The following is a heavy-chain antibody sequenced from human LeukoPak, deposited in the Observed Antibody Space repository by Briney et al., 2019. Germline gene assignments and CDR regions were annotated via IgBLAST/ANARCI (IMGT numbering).Heavy chain of an antibody. CDR3: ARGSFWSGYYRYYYYMDV. CDR2: IIPIFGTA. CDR1: GGTFSSYA. J-gene: IGHJ6*03. D-gene: IGHD3-3*01. Sequence: ASVKVSCKASGGTFSSYAISWVRQAPGQGLEWMGGIIPIFGTANYAQKFQGRVTITTDESTSTAYMGLSSLRSEGTAVYDCARGSFWSGYYRYYYYMDVCGKGTTVIVSS. V-gene: IGHV1-69*05.